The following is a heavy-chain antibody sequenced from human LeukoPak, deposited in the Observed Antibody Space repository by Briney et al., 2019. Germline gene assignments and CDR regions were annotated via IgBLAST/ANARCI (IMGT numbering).Heavy chain of an antibody. CDR1: GFTFSSYA. CDR2: ISGSGDST. D-gene: IGHD6-13*01. CDR3: AKTRPLDSSSWSHGDY. Sequence: GESLRLSCAASGFTFSSYAMSWVRQAPGKGLEWVSAISGSGDSTYYGDSVKGRFTISRDNSKNTLYLQMNSLRAEDTAVYYCAKTRPLDSSSWSHGDYWGQGTLVTVSS. V-gene: IGHV3-23*01. J-gene: IGHJ4*02.